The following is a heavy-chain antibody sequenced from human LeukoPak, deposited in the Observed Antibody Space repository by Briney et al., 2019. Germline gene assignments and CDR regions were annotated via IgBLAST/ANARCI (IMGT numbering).Heavy chain of an antibody. CDR1: GGSISSYH. CDR3: ARGWDYYYYMDV. J-gene: IGHJ6*03. D-gene: IGHD7-27*01. Sequence: SETLSLTCTVSGGSISSYHWSWLRQPPGKGLEWIGEINHSGSTNYNPSLKSRVTISVDTSKNQFSLKLSSVTAADTAMYYCARGWDYYYYMDVWGKGTTVTVSS. CDR2: INHSGST. V-gene: IGHV4-34*01.